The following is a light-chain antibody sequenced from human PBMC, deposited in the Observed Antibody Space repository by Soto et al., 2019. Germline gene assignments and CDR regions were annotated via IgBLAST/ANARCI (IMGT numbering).Light chain of an antibody. V-gene: IGLV2-23*02. J-gene: IGLJ1*01. CDR3: CSYAVSNTYL. CDR1: DSDVGSHNL. Sequence: QSVLTQPASASASPGQSITISCTGTDSDVGSHNLVSWYQLHPGKAPKLMIYEVTKRPSGVTNRFSGSKSGNTASLTIAGLQAEDEADYYCCSYAVSNTYLFGNGTKVTVL. CDR2: EVT.